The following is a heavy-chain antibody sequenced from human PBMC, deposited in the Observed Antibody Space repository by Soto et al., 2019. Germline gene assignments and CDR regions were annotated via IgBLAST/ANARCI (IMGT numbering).Heavy chain of an antibody. D-gene: IGHD3-16*01. V-gene: IGHV4-59*01. CDR1: GGSISSYY. CDR3: GRAYVAYYYYYMDV. CDR2: IYYSGST. J-gene: IGHJ6*03. Sequence: SETLSLTCTVSGGSISSYYWSWIRQPPGEGLEWIGYIYYSGSTDYNPSLKSRVTISADTSKNQFSLKLSSVTAADTAVYYCGRAYVAYYYYYMDVGGKGTTVTVSS.